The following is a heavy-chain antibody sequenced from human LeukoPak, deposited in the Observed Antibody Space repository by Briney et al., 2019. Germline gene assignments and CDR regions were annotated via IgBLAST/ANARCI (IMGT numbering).Heavy chain of an antibody. CDR1: GESLSGYY. J-gene: IGHJ4*02. CDR3: ARIGYNYGFSFDY. Sequence: SGTLSLTCAVYGESLSGYYWSWIRQTPGKGLEWIGEINHSGSTNYNPSLKSRVTISVDTSKNQFSLRLSSVTAADTAVYYCARIGYNYGFSFDYWGQGTLVTVSS. V-gene: IGHV4-34*01. D-gene: IGHD5-18*01. CDR2: INHSGST.